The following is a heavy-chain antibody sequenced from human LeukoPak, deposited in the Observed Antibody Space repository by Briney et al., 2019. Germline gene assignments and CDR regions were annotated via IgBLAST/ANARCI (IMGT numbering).Heavy chain of an antibody. CDR2: MYYSGST. CDR3: AREYGDFDY. V-gene: IGHV4-59*12. D-gene: IGHD4-17*01. J-gene: IGHJ4*02. Sequence: KPSETLSLTCTVAGDSIRNYYWTWIRQPPGKGLEWIGYMYYSGSTNYNPSLKSRVTMSIDTSKNQFSLKLNSVTAADTAVYYCAREYGDFDYWGQGTLVTVSS. CDR1: GDSIRNYY.